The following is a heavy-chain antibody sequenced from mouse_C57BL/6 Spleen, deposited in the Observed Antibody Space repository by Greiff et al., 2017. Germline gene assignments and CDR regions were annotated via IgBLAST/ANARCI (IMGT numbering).Heavy chain of an antibody. Sequence: VKLQQPGAELVMPGASVKLSCKASGYTFTSYWMHWVQQRPGQGLEWIGEIDPSDSYTNYNQKFKGKSTLTVDKSSSTAYMQLSSLTSEDSAVYDCARVYKRGDFDVWGTGTAVTVSS. D-gene: IGHD1-3*01. CDR3: ARVYKRGDFDV. V-gene: IGHV1-69*01. J-gene: IGHJ1*03. CDR2: IDPSDSYT. CDR1: GYTFTSYW.